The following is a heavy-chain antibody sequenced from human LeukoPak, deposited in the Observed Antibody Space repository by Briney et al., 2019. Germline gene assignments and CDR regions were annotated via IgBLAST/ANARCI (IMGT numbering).Heavy chain of an antibody. Sequence: PGGSLRLSCAASGFTFSSYWMHWVRQAPGKGLEWVSSISSSSSYIYYADSVKGRFTISRDNAKNSLYLQMNSLRAEDTAAYYCARDRVEYSYGPGYMDVWGKGTTVTVSS. CDR1: GFTFSSYW. J-gene: IGHJ6*03. V-gene: IGHV3-21*01. CDR2: ISSSSSYI. CDR3: ARDRVEYSYGPGYMDV. D-gene: IGHD5-18*01.